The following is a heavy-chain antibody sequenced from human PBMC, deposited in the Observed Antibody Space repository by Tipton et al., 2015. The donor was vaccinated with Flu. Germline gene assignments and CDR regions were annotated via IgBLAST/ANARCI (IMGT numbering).Heavy chain of an antibody. Sequence: QVQLVQSGAEVKKPGSSVKVSCKASGGTFSSYAISWVRQAPGQGLEWMGGIIPIFGTANYARKFQGRVTITADESTSTAYMELSGLRSEDTAVYYCAGSGATYYYYYMDVWGKGTPVTVSS. V-gene: IGHV1-69*01. CDR1: GGTFSSYA. CDR2: IIPIFGTA. CDR3: AGSGATYYYYYMDV. D-gene: IGHD3-3*01. J-gene: IGHJ6*03.